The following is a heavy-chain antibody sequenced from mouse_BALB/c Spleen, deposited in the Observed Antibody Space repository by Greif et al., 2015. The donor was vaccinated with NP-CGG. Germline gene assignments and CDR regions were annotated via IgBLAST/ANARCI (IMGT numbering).Heavy chain of an antibody. Sequence: EVMLVESGGGLVQPGGSRKLSCAASGFTFSSFGMHWVRQAPEKGLEWVAYISSGSSTIYYADTVKGRFTISRDNPKNTLFLQMTSLRSEDTAMYYCARDDGYYEENAMDYWGQGTSVTVSS. J-gene: IGHJ4*01. V-gene: IGHV5-17*02. CDR3: ARDDGYYEENAMDY. CDR2: ISSGSSTI. CDR1: GFTFSSFG. D-gene: IGHD2-3*01.